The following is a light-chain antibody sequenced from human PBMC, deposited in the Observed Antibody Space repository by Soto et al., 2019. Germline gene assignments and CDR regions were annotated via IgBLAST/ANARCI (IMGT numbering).Light chain of an antibody. V-gene: IGKV1-12*01. CDR1: QDILSW. CDR3: QQANRFPIT. J-gene: IGKJ3*01. Sequence: DIQMTQSPSSVSASVGDRVTITCRASQDILSWLAWYQQKPGEAPRLLIYASSNLQSGVPSRFSGSVSGTDFTLTISRLQPEDFATYYCQQANRFPITFGPGTGFDIK. CDR2: ASS.